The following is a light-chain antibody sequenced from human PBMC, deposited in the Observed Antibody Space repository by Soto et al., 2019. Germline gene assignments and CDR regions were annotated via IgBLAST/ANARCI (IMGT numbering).Light chain of an antibody. V-gene: IGLV1-51*01. J-gene: IGLJ3*02. CDR3: GTGDGSMSGGGV. CDR1: NANIGSNS. CDR2: DNY. Sequence: QSVLTQPPSVSAAPGQQVTISCSGSNANIGSNSVAWYQQVPGSAPKLLISDNYHRPSGIPDRFSGSKSGTSATLAITCLRTGDDADYYCGTGDGSMSGGGVFGGGTKLTVL.